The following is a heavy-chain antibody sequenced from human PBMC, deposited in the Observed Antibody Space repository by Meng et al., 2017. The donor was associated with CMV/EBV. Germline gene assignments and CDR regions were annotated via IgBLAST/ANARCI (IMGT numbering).Heavy chain of an antibody. CDR3: ARDLMNCSSTSCANWFDP. J-gene: IGHJ5*02. D-gene: IGHD2-2*01. CDR2: IYTSWSI. CDR1: GGFICSYY. Sequence: LLRDEGPGLVNHPETLALTYTVSGGFICSYYGSSLRQPAVKGMEWIWRIYTSWSINYNPALKSRVTMSVATSKNQFSLKLSSVTAADTAVYYCARDLMNCSSTSCANWFDPWGQGTLVTVSS. V-gene: IGHV4-4*07.